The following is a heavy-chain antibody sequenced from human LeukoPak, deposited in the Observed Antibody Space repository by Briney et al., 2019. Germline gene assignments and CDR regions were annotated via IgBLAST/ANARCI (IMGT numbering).Heavy chain of an antibody. Sequence: GGSLRLSCAASGFTFSSYWMSWVRQAPGKGLEWVANIKQDGSEKYYVDSVKGRFTISGDNAKNSLYLQMNSLRAEDTAVYYCARFTVPAASTPYYYYGMDVWGQGTTVTVSS. V-gene: IGHV3-7*01. D-gene: IGHD2-2*01. CDR3: ARFTVPAASTPYYYYGMDV. CDR2: IKQDGSEK. CDR1: GFTFSSYW. J-gene: IGHJ6*02.